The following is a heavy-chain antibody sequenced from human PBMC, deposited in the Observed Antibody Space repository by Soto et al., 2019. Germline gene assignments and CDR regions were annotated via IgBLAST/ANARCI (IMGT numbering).Heavy chain of an antibody. D-gene: IGHD5-12*01. CDR1: GFTFRSYT. CDR2: ISWDGSNK. CDR3: ARDYYRFNSGYGFSMDV. J-gene: IGHJ6*02. V-gene: IGHV3-30-3*01. Sequence: GGSLRLSYAASGFTFRSYTMNWVLQAPGKGLEWVAFISWDGSNKYYADSVKGRFTISRDNSKSTLYLQMNSLRAEDTAVYYCARDYYRFNSGYGFSMDVWGQGTTVTVSS.